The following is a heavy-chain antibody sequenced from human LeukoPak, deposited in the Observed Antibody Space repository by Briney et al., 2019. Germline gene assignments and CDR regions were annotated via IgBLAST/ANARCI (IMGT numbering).Heavy chain of an antibody. CDR3: AKAVHYDTLAGPGRDHYYYYGMDV. CDR1: GFTVSSNY. D-gene: IGHD3-9*01. J-gene: IGHJ6*02. Sequence: GGSLRLSCAASGFTVSSNYMSWVRQAPGKGLEWVSGISASGGSTYYSDSVKGRFTISRDNSKNTLYLQMNSLRAEDTAVYYCAKAVHYDTLAGPGRDHYYYYGMDVWGQGTTVTVSS. CDR2: ISASGGST. V-gene: IGHV3-53*05.